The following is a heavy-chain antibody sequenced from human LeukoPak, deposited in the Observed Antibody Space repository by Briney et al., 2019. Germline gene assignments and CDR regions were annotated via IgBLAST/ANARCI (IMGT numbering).Heavy chain of an antibody. V-gene: IGHV1-3*01. CDR2: INAGNGNI. Sequence: ASVKVSCKASGHTSTTYAIHWVRQAPGQGLEWMGWINAGNGNIKYSQKLQGRVTITGDTSASTAYMELSSLRSEDTAVYYCARSRYYYGSGSYSRTHNWFDPWGQGTLVTVSS. CDR3: ARSRYYYGSGSYSRTHNWFDP. CDR1: GHTSTTYA. J-gene: IGHJ5*02. D-gene: IGHD3-10*01.